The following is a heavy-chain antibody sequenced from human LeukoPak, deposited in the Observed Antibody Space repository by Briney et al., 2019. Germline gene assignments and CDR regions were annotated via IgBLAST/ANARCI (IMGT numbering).Heavy chain of an antibody. V-gene: IGHV3-7*01. CDR3: ERWATSFDF. CDR2: INHNGSEK. Sequence: PGGSLRLSCAASGFTLSDYWMSWVRQAPGKGLEWVANINHNGSEKYCGDSVTGRFTISRDNARNSLYLQMNNLRAEDSAVYYCERWATSFDFWGQGTLVTVSS. CDR1: GFTLSDYW. D-gene: IGHD6-6*01. J-gene: IGHJ4*02.